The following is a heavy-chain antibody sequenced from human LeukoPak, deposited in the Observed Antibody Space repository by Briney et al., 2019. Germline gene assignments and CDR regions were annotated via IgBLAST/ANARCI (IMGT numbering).Heavy chain of an antibody. CDR2: ISYDGSNK. J-gene: IGHJ4*02. V-gene: IGHV3-30-3*01. CDR3: ASAYYYDSSGTFDY. D-gene: IGHD3-22*01. CDR1: GFTFSSYA. Sequence: PGRSLRLSCAASGFTFSSYAMHWVRQAPGKGLEWVAVISYDGSNKYYADSVKGRFTISRDNSKNTLYLQMNSLRAEDTAVHYCASAYYYDSSGTFDYWGQGTLVTVSS.